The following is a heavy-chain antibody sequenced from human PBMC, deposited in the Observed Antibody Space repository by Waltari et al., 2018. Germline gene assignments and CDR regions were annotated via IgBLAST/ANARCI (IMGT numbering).Heavy chain of an antibody. Sequence: GGGLVQPGGSLRLSCAASGFIFKNYWMSWVRQAPGKGPEWLANIKGDESEKYYGGSARGRFTISRDNARSLVHLEMNSLRAEDTAVYHCARSGVPIPGESWGQGTLVVVSS. V-gene: IGHV3-7*03. CDR3: ARSGVPIPGES. CDR1: GFIFKNYW. D-gene: IGHD3-3*01. J-gene: IGHJ4*02. CDR2: IKGDESEK.